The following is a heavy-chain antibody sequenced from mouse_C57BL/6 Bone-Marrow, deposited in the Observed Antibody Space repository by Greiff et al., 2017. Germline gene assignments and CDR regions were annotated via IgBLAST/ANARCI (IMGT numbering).Heavy chain of an antibody. CDR1: GYTFTSYW. V-gene: IGHV1-53*01. CDR3: ARSGGYYQDFDY. CDR2: INPSNGGT. D-gene: IGHD1-1*01. J-gene: IGHJ2*01. Sequence: QVQLQQSGTELVKPGASVKLSCKASGYTFTSYWMHWVKQRPGQGLEWIGNINPSNGGTNYNEKFKSKATLTVDKSSSTAYMQLSSLTSEDSAVYYCARSGGYYQDFDYWGQGTTLTVSS.